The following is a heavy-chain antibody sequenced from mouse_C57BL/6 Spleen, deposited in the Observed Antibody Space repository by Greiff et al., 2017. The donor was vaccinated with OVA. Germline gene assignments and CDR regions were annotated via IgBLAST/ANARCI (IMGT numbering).Heavy chain of an antibody. CDR1: GYSITSGYY. J-gene: IGHJ4*01. CDR2: ISYDGSN. Sequence: ESGPGLVKPSQSPSLTCSVTGYSITSGYYWNWIRQFPGNKLEWMGYISYDGSNNYNPSLKNRISITRDTSKNQFFLKLNSVTTEDTATYYCARDITTVVENAMDYWGQGTSVTVSS. V-gene: IGHV3-6*01. D-gene: IGHD1-1*01. CDR3: ARDITTVVENAMDY.